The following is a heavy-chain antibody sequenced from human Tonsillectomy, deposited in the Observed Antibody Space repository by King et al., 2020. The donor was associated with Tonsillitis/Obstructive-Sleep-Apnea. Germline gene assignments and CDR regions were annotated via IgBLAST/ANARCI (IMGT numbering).Heavy chain of an antibody. J-gene: IGHJ4*02. CDR1: GFTFSRYG. CDR3: ARVGVGAT. Sequence: QLVQSGGGVVQPGRSLRLSCAASGFTFSRYGMHWVRQAPGKGLEWVTFIWYDGSNKYYADSVKGRFTIFRDNSKNTLYLQMNSLRAEDTAVYYCARVGVGATWGQGTLVTVSS. D-gene: IGHD1-26*01. V-gene: IGHV3-33*01. CDR2: IWYDGSNK.